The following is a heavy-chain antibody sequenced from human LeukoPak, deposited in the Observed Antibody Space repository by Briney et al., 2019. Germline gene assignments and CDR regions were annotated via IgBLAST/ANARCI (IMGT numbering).Heavy chain of an antibody. D-gene: IGHD2-2*01. V-gene: IGHV4-34*01. CDR1: GVSFSGYY. CDR2: INHSGST. CDR3: ASVSLGYCSSTSCRSGGY. Sequence: PSQTLSLTCAVYGVSFSGYYWSWVRQPPGKGLEWVGEINHSGSTNYNPSLKSRVTISVDTSKNQFYLKLSSVTAAETAVYYCASVSLGYCSSTSCRSGGYWGQGTLVTVSS. J-gene: IGHJ4*02.